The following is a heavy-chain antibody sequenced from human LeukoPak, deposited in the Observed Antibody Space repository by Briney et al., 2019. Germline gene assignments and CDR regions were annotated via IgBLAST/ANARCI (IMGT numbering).Heavy chain of an antibody. J-gene: IGHJ4*02. CDR1: GYTFTSYY. CDR3: ARGRRTYYDILTGYFTY. V-gene: IGHV1-46*01. CDR2: INPSGGST. Sequence: ASVKVSCKASGYTFTSYYMHWVRQAPRQGLEWMGLINPSGGSTSYAQKFQGRVTMTRDTSTSTVYMELSSLRSEDTAVYYCARGRRTYYDILTGYFTYWGQGTLVTVSS. D-gene: IGHD3-9*01.